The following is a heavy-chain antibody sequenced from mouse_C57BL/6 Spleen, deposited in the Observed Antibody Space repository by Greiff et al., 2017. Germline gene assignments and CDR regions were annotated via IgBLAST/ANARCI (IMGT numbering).Heavy chain of an antibody. J-gene: IGHJ3*01. CDR1: GYTFTSYW. Sequence: QVQLQQSGAELVKPGASVKMSCKASGYTFTSYWITWVKQRPGQGLEWIGDIYPGSGSTNYNEKFKSKATLTVDTSSSTAYMQLSSLTSEDSAVYYCARHGSSYPWFAYWGQGTLVTVSA. D-gene: IGHD1-1*01. V-gene: IGHV1-55*01. CDR2: IYPGSGST. CDR3: ARHGSSYPWFAY.